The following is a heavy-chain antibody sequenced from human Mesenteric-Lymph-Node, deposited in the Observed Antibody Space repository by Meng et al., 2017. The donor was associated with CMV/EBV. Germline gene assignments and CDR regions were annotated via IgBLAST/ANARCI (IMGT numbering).Heavy chain of an antibody. CDR1: GFTFSSYG. CDR3: AKDWSGNYNWFNP. V-gene: IGHV3-30*02. J-gene: IGHJ5*02. CDR2: IPYEGDKR. D-gene: IGHD3-3*01. Sequence: GGSLRLSCAASGFTFSSYGIHWVRQAPGKGLEWVAYIPYEGDKRYYGDTVKVRFTISRDNYKSTVYLQMNSLRAEDTAMYYCAKDWSGNYNWFNPWGQGTLVTVSS.